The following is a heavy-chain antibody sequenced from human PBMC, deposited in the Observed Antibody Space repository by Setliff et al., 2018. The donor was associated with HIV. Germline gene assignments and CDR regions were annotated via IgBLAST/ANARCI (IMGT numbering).Heavy chain of an antibody. CDR2: IYHSGTT. Sequence: SETLSLTCTVSGGSIINTRYYWGWMRQTPGKGLEWIGRIYHSGTTYYNPSLKSRVTISVDTSKNQFSLKLSSVTAADTAVYYCARRSGWSEDYWGQGTLVTVPQ. CDR3: ARRSGWSEDY. J-gene: IGHJ4*02. CDR1: GGSIINTRYY. D-gene: IGHD6-19*01. V-gene: IGHV4-39*07.